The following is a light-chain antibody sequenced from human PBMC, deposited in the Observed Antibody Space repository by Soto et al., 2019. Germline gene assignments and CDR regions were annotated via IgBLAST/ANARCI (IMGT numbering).Light chain of an antibody. J-gene: IGLJ7*01. V-gene: IGLV2-11*01. Sequence: QSALTQPRSVSGSPGQSVTISCTGTSSDVGAYNYVSWYHQHPGKAPKLIIYDVSERPSGVPDRFSGSKSGNTASLTISGLQDEDEADYYCCSYAGSYTYAVFGGGTQLTVL. CDR1: SSDVGAYNY. CDR3: CSYAGSYTYAV. CDR2: DVS.